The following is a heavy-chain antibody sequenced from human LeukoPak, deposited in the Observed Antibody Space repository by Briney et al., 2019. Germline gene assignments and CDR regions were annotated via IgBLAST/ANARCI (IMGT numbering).Heavy chain of an antibody. J-gene: IGHJ5*02. CDR2: ISAYNGNT. CDR3: ARISFNYYDSSGYYPNWFDP. V-gene: IGHV1-18*01. CDR1: GYTFTSYG. D-gene: IGHD3-22*01. Sequence: ASVKDSCKASGYTFTSYGISWVRQAPGQGLEWMGWISAYNGNTNYAQKLQGRVTMTTDTSTSTAYMELRSLRSDDTAVYYCARISFNYYDSSGYYPNWFDPGGQGTLVTVSS.